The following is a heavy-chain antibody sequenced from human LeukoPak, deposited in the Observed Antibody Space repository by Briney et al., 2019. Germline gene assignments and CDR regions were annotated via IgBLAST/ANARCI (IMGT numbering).Heavy chain of an antibody. J-gene: IGHJ4*02. CDR1: GFTFSSYS. CDR2: ISTSTTTI. D-gene: IGHD6-13*01. V-gene: IGHV3-48*01. CDR3: ARGGYSSSWYHDS. Sequence: GGSLRLSCEASGFTFSSYSMNWVRQAPGKGLEWISYISTSTTTIYYANSVKGRFTISRDNAKKSLYLQMNSLRAEDAAVYYCARGGYSSSWYHDSWGQGTLVTVSS.